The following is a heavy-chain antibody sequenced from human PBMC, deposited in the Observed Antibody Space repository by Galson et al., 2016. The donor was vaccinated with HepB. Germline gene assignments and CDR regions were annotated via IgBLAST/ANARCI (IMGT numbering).Heavy chain of an antibody. D-gene: IGHD3-22*01. CDR2: VLASGLST. J-gene: IGHJ4*02. CDR3: AKGSSGYYYVSDH. V-gene: IGHV3-23*01. CDR1: GFTFDSYA. Sequence: SLRLSCAASGFTFDSYAMNWVRQAPGKGLEWVSAVLASGLSTYSAASVRGRFTISRDNSKNTLSLQMDSLRAEDTAVYYSAKGSSGYYYVSDHWGQGTLVTVSS.